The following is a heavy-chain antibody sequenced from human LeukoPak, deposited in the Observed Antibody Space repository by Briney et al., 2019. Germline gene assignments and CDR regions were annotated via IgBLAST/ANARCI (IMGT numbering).Heavy chain of an antibody. V-gene: IGHV1-69*05. J-gene: IGHJ6*03. CDR1: GGTFSSYA. CDR2: IIPIFGTA. D-gene: IGHD3-3*01. Sequence: GASVKVSCKASGGTFSSYAISWVRQAPGQGLEWMGGIIPIFGTANYAQKFQGRVTITTDESTSTAYMELSSLRSEDTAVYYCASQNYDFWSGYRPVEYYYYYMDVWGKGTTVTVSS. CDR3: ASQNYDFWSGYRPVEYYYYYMDV.